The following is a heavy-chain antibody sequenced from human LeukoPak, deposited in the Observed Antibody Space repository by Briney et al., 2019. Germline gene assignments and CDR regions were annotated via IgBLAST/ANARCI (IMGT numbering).Heavy chain of an antibody. Sequence: PGRSLRLSCAASGFIFSSYGMHWVRQAPGKGLEWVAVISYDRSKKFYADSVKGRFTISRDNSKNTLSLQMNSLRAEDTAVYHCAKEPGVAAAGKSYFDSWGRGTLVTVSS. J-gene: IGHJ4*02. CDR2: ISYDRSKK. D-gene: IGHD6-13*01. V-gene: IGHV3-30*18. CDR3: AKEPGVAAAGKSYFDS. CDR1: GFIFSSYG.